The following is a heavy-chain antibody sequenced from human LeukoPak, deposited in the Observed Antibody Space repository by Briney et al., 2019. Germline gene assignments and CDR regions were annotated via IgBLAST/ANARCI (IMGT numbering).Heavy chain of an antibody. Sequence: GGSLRLSCSASGFTFSSYTFHWVRQAPGKGLEFVSAITNNGGNTYYADSVKGRFTISRDNSKNTVYLQMSSLRAEDTAVYYCVIVRGYFDSSGSDYWGQGTLVTVSS. CDR2: ITNNGGNT. CDR3: VIVRGYFDSSGSDY. D-gene: IGHD3-9*01. J-gene: IGHJ4*02. V-gene: IGHV3-64D*06. CDR1: GFTFSSYT.